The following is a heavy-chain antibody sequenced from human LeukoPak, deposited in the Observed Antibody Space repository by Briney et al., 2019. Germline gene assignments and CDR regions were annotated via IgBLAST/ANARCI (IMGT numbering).Heavy chain of an antibody. D-gene: IGHD6-6*01. CDR1: GYTFTSYG. J-gene: IGHJ4*02. Sequence: GASVKVSCKASGYTFTSYGISWVRQAPGQGLEWMGWISAYNGNTNYAQKLQGRVTMTRDTSTSTVYMELSSLRSEDTAVYYCARDARSIAARLGVSDYWGQGTLVTVSP. CDR3: ARDARSIAARLGVSDY. CDR2: ISAYNGNT. V-gene: IGHV1-18*01.